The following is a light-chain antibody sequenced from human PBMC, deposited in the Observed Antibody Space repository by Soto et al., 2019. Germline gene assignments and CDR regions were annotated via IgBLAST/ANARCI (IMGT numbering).Light chain of an antibody. Sequence: QSALTQPASVSGSPGQSITISCTGTSSDVGGYNYVSWYQQYPGKVPKVVIYEVSNRPSGVSNRFSGSKSGNTASLTISGLQAEDEADYYCSSYTSSITWVFGGGTKLTVL. V-gene: IGLV2-14*01. CDR3: SSYTSSITWV. CDR2: EVS. CDR1: SSDVGGYNY. J-gene: IGLJ3*02.